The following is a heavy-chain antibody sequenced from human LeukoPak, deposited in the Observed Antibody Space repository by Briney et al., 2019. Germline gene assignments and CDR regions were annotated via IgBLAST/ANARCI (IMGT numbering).Heavy chain of an antibody. CDR3: ARIRDGYNDAYDI. CDR1: GYTFTNSY. J-gene: IGHJ3*02. Sequence: ASVKVSCKASGYTFTNSYIHWVRQAPGQVLEWMGLINPDGGNTNYAQDFQGRVTLTRDTSTSTVYMELSSLRSEDTAIYYCARIRDGYNDAYDIWGQGTVVTVPS. CDR2: INPDGGNT. D-gene: IGHD5-24*01. V-gene: IGHV1-46*01.